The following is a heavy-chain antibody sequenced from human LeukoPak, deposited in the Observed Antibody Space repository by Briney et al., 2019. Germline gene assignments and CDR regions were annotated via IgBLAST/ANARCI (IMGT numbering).Heavy chain of an antibody. Sequence: ASVKVSCKASGDTLTGFSIHWMRQAPGQGLEWMGWINADNGNTKYSQKFQGGVTITRDASANTAYMELSSLRSGDTAVYYCARVPTVTNWFDPWGQGTLVTVSS. CDR2: INADNGNT. CDR3: ARVPTVTNWFDP. V-gene: IGHV1-3*01. CDR1: GDTLTGFS. D-gene: IGHD4-17*01. J-gene: IGHJ5*02.